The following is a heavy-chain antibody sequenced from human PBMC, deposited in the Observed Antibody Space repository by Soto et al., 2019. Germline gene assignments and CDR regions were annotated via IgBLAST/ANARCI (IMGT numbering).Heavy chain of an antibody. CDR3: ARESWRRSWFPDPSYYYYYMDV. V-gene: IGHV3-7*01. Sequence: GGSLRLSCAASGFTFSSYWMSWVRQAPGKGLEWVANIKQDGSEKYYVDSVKGRFTISRDNAKNSLYLQMNSLRAEDTAVYYCARESWRRSWFPDPSYYYYYMDVWGKGTTVTVSS. CDR2: IKQDGSEK. CDR1: GFTFSSYW. J-gene: IGHJ6*03. D-gene: IGHD6-13*01.